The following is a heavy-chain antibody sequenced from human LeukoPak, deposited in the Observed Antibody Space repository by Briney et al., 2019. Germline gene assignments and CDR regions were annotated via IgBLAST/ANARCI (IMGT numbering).Heavy chain of an antibody. Sequence: GASVKVSCNVSGYTFIAYYIHWVRQAPGQGLEGMGGISHIFGSANYAQKFQGRVTITADESTTTAYMELSSLRSEDTAMYYCASRLMVEMSTYFDYWGQGTLVTVSS. J-gene: IGHJ4*02. CDR3: ASRLMVEMSTYFDY. CDR1: GYTFIAYY. CDR2: ISHIFGSA. V-gene: IGHV1-69*13. D-gene: IGHD5-24*01.